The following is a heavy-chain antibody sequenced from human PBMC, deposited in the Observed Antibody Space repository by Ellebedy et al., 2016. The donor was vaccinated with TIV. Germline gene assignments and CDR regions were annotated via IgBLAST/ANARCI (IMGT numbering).Heavy chain of an antibody. D-gene: IGHD3-22*01. J-gene: IGHJ3*02. Sequence: GGSLRLSCAASGFTFSSYSMNWVRQAPGKGLEWVSYISSSSSTTYYADSVKGRFTISRDNSKNTLYLQMNSLRAEDTAVYYCARGARYYYDSSGDDAFDIWGQGTMVIVSS. V-gene: IGHV3-48*01. CDR3: ARGARYYYDSSGDDAFDI. CDR2: ISSSSSTT. CDR1: GFTFSSYS.